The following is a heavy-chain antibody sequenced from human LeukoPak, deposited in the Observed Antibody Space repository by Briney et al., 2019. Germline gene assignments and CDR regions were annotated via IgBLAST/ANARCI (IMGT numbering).Heavy chain of an antibody. D-gene: IGHD3-22*01. V-gene: IGHV3-23*01. Sequence: GGSLRLSCAASGFTFSSYAMSWVRQAPGKGLEWVSAISGSGGSTYYADSVKGRFTISRDNSKNTLYLQMNSLRAEDTAVYYCAKDDSSGYLDSSYYFDYWGQGTLVTVSS. J-gene: IGHJ4*02. CDR2: ISGSGGST. CDR1: GFTFSSYA. CDR3: AKDDSSGYLDSSYYFDY.